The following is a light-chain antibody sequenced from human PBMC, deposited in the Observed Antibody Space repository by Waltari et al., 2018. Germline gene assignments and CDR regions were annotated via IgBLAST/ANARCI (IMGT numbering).Light chain of an antibody. CDR1: GXXRXX. CDR2: QXX. Sequence: SXELXQPPSVSVSXGXTARITCXGXGXXRXXXXXYQQKPGQAPVLIIXQXXERPSGIPERFSGSSSXSXVTLTXSGVRXXXEGDYYCQSMDSXXXXVFXGGTRVTVL. CDR3: QSMDSXXXXV. V-gene: IGLV3-25*03. J-gene: IGLJ1*01.